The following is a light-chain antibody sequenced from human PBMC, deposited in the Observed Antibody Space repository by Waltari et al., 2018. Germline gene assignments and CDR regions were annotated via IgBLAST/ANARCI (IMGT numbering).Light chain of an antibody. CDR1: QSVSRT. CDR2: DAS. CDR3: QKYGTLPAT. V-gene: IGKV3-20*01. Sequence: EIVLTQSPGTLSLSPGERANLSCRASQSVSRTLAWYQQKPGQAPRLLIYDASTWATGIPDRFSGSGSGTDFSLTISRLEPEDFAVYYCQKYGTLPATFGQGTKVQIK. J-gene: IGKJ1*01.